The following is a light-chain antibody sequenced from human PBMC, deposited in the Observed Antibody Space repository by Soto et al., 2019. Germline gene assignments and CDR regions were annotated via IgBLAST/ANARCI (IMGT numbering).Light chain of an antibody. CDR2: DVS. CDR1: SSGVGGYNY. J-gene: IGLJ1*01. V-gene: IGLV2-14*01. CDR3: SSYTSSLYV. Sequence: QSVLAQPASASGSPGQSITISCTGTSSGVGGYNYVSWYQQHPGKAPKLMIYDVSNRPSGVSNRFSGSKSGNTASLTISGLQAEDEADYYCSSYTSSLYVFGTGTKVTVL.